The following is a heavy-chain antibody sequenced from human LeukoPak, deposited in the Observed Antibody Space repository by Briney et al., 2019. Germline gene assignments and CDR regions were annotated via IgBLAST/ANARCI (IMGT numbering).Heavy chain of an antibody. Sequence: SGTLSLTCAVSGGSISGSSYYWGWIRQPPGKGLEWIGSIYYSGSTYYNPSLKSRVTISVDTSKNQFSLKLSSVTAADTAVYYCARDPIRAAAHYWGQGTLVTVSS. V-gene: IGHV4-39*07. D-gene: IGHD6-13*01. CDR3: ARDPIRAAAHY. CDR2: IYYSGST. CDR1: GGSISGSSYY. J-gene: IGHJ4*02.